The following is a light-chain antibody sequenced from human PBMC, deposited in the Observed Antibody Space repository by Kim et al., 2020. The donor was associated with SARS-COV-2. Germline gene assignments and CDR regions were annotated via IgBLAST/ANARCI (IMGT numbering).Light chain of an antibody. Sequence: EIVMTQSPATLSVSPGKRATLSCRASQSLSSNLAWYQQKPGQAPRLLIYGASTRAPGIPARFSGSGSGTEFTLTISSLQSEDFAVYYCQQFHNWPLYSFGQGTKLEI. V-gene: IGKV3-15*01. CDR2: GAS. J-gene: IGKJ2*03. CDR1: QSLSSN. CDR3: QQFHNWPLYS.